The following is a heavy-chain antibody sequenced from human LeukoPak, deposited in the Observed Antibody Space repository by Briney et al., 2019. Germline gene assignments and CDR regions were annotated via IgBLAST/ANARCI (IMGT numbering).Heavy chain of an antibody. CDR1: GFTFSDYY. J-gene: IGHJ4*02. V-gene: IGHV3-11*01. Sequence: GGSLRLSCAASGFTFSDYYMSWIRQAPGKGLEWVSYISSSGSTIYYADSVKGRFTISRDNAKNSLYLQTNSLRAEDTAVYYCARQYSSGWYLFDYWGQGTLVSVSS. D-gene: IGHD6-19*01. CDR3: ARQYSSGWYLFDY. CDR2: ISSSGSTI.